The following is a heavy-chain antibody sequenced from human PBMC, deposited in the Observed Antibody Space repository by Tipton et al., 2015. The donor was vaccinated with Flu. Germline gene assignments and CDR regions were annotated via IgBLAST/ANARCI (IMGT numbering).Heavy chain of an antibody. J-gene: IGHJ4*02. V-gene: IGHV4-39*07. D-gene: IGHD3-22*01. CDR3: ARRLSSVIWSEGFDF. CDR2: IFHSGST. Sequence: LRLSCSVSGDSMTSSRYYWGWIRQPPGKGLEWIGSIFHSGSTYYNPSLKSRVTISVDTSKNQFSLKLISVTAADTAVYYCARRLSSVIWSEGFDFWGQGSLVTVSS. CDR1: GDSMTSSRYY.